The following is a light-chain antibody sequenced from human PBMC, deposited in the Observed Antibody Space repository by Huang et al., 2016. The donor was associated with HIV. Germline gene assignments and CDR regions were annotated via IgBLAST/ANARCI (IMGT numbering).Light chain of an antibody. CDR1: QSVSSY. CDR2: DAS. J-gene: IGKJ1*01. CDR3: QQRSSWPGT. Sequence: EIVLTQSPATLSLSPGERATLSCSASQSVSSYLAWNQHKPGQAPRLLIYDASNRATGIPARFSGSGSGTDFTLTISSLEPEDFAVYYCQQRSSWPGTFGQGTKVEVK. V-gene: IGKV3-11*01.